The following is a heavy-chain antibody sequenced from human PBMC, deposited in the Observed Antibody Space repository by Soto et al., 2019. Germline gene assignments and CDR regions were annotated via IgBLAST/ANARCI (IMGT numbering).Heavy chain of an antibody. CDR1: GGSISSGDYY. D-gene: IGHD5-12*01. CDR2: IYYSGST. Sequence: QVQLQESGPGLVKPSQTLSLTCTVSGGSISSGDYYWSWIRQPPGKGLEWIGDIYYSGSTYYNPSLKSRVTISVDTSKNQFSLKLSSVTAADTAVYYCAREVVKGYLRCAIDYWGQGTLVTVSS. V-gene: IGHV4-30-4*01. J-gene: IGHJ4*02. CDR3: AREVVKGYLRCAIDY.